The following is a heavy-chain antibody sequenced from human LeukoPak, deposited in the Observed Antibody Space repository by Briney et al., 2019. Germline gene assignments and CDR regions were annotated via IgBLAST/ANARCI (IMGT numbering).Heavy chain of an antibody. CDR2: ISATGGTT. D-gene: IGHD4-17*01. Sequence: GGSLRLSCTSSQLTFNRYVMAWVRQAPGKGLEWVSTISATGGTTYYADSVQGRFTISRDNSKNTLYLQMNSLRAEDTAVYYCATLYGDYNWYFDLWGRGTLVTVSS. CDR3: ATLYGDYNWYFDL. J-gene: IGHJ2*01. CDR1: QLTFNRYV. V-gene: IGHV3-23*01.